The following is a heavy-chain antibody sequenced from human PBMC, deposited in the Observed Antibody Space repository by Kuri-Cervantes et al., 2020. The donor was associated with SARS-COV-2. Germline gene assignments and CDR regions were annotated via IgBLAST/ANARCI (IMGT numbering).Heavy chain of an antibody. CDR1: GFTFSSYA. CDR3: ARERYYSGHYGMDV. Sequence: GGSLRLSCAASGFTFSSYAMHWVRQAPGKGLEWVAVISYDGSNKYYADSVKGRFTISRDNSKNTLYLQMNSLRAEDTAVYYCARERYYSGHYGMDVWGQGTTVTVSS. D-gene: IGHD3-10*01. V-gene: IGHV3-30-3*01. CDR2: ISYDGSNK. J-gene: IGHJ6*02.